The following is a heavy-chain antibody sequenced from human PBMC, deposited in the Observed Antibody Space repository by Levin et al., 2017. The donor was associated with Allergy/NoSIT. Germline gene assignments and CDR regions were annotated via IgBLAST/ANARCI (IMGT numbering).Heavy chain of an antibody. CDR3: ARAPYSSGWYGAFDV. V-gene: IGHV1-2*02. D-gene: IGHD6-19*01. Sequence: ASVKVSCKASGYTFSACYIHWVRQAPGQGLEWMGWTNPNTGGTKYAQKFQGRIIMTRDTSITTAYMDLSRLGSDDAAVYYCARAPYSSGWYGAFDVWGQGTMVTVSS. J-gene: IGHJ3*01. CDR2: TNPNTGGT. CDR1: GYTFSACY.